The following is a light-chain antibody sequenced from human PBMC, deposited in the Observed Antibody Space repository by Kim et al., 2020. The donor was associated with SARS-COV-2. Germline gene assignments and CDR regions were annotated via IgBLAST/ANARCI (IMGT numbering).Light chain of an antibody. CDR1: QSVSSSY. CDR3: QQYSSSPPIT. V-gene: IGKV3-20*01. Sequence: EIVSTQSPGTLPLSPGERATLSCRASQSVSSSYLAWYQQKPGQAPRLLIYGASSRATGIPDRFSGSGSGTDFTLTISRLEPEDFAVYYCQQYSSSPPITFGQGTRLEIK. J-gene: IGKJ5*01. CDR2: GAS.